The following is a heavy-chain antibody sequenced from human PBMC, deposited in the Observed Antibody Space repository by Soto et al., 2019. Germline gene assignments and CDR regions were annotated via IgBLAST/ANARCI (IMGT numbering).Heavy chain of an antibody. Sequence: GGSLRLSCAASGFRFTSSWMSWVRQAPGKGLEWVAHINQNGGQKYYVDSAKGRFTISRDNAKTSLYLQMNSLRVEDTAVFYCVTWADAADEDYFHHWGQGTLVTVSS. D-gene: IGHD3-16*01. CDR1: GFRFTSSW. V-gene: IGHV3-7*01. J-gene: IGHJ1*01. CDR2: INQNGGQK. CDR3: VTWADAADEDYFHH.